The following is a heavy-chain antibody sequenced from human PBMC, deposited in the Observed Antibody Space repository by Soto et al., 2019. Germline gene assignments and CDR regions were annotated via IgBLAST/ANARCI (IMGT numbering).Heavy chain of an antibody. J-gene: IGHJ4*02. CDR3: AGNANNDVYNWNFGPYYFDY. Sequence: QVQLVESGGGVVQPGRSLRLSCAASGFTFSSYGMHWVRQAPGKGLEWVAVISYDGSNKYYADSVKGRFTISRDNSKNTRDLQMNSRRAEDTAGYYCAGNANNDVYNWNFGPYYFDYWGQGTLVTVSS. D-gene: IGHD1-7*01. CDR2: ISYDGSNK. CDR1: GFTFSSYG. V-gene: IGHV3-30*03.